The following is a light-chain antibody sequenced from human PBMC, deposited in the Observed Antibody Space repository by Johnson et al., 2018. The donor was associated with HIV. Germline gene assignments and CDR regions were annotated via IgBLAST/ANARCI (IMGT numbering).Light chain of an antibody. V-gene: IGLV1-51*02. CDR1: ISNIGDNF. Sequence: QSVLTQPPSVSAAPGQKVTISCSGSISNIGDNFVSWYQQFPGTAPKLLIYENNRRPSGIPDRFSGSKSGTSATLGITGLQTWDEADYYCGTWDSRLSGGVFGTGTKVTVL. CDR3: GTWDSRLSGGV. J-gene: IGLJ1*01. CDR2: ENN.